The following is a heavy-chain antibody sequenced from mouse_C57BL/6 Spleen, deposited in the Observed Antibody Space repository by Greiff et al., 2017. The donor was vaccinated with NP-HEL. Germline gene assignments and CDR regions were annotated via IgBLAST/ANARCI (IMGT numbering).Heavy chain of an antibody. Sequence: EVKVVESGGGLVKPGGSLKLSCAASGFTFSDYGMHWVRQAPEKGLEWVAYISSGSSTIYYVDTVKGRFTISRDNAKNTLFLQMTSLRSEDTAMYYCARNYGTYYAMDYWGQGTSVTVSS. CDR3: ARNYGTYYAMDY. J-gene: IGHJ4*01. CDR2: ISSGSSTI. V-gene: IGHV5-17*01. CDR1: GFTFSDYG. D-gene: IGHD1-1*01.